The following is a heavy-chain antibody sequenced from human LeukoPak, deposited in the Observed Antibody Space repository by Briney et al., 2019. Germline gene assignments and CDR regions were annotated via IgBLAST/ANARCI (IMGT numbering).Heavy chain of an antibody. CDR1: GYTFTGYY. D-gene: IGHD6-13*01. V-gene: IGHV1-2*04. Sequence: GASVKVSCKASGYTFTGYYMHWVRQAPGQGLEWMGWINPNSGGTNYAQKFQGWVTMTRDTSISTAYMELSRLRSDDTAVYYCAREYSAASYNWFDPWGQGTLVTVSS. CDR2: INPNSGGT. J-gene: IGHJ5*02. CDR3: AREYSAASYNWFDP.